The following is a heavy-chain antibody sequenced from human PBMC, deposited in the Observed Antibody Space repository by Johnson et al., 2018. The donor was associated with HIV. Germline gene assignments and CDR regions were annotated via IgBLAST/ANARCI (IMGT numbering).Heavy chain of an antibody. CDR3: ARRDSGSLSFDL. V-gene: IGHV3-9*01. CDR1: GFTFDDYA. D-gene: IGHD1-26*01. CDR2: ISWNGGNT. Sequence: VQLVESGGGLVQPGRSLRLSCTASGFTFDDYAMHWVRLAPGKGLEWVSGISWNGGNTGYADSVTGRCTISRDNDKSSVYMQMNNLRAEDTAFYYCARRDSGSLSFDLWGQGTMVTVSS. J-gene: IGHJ3*01.